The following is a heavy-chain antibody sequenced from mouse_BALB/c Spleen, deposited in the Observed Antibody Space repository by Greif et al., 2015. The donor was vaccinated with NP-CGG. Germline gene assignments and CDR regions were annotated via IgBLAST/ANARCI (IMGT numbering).Heavy chain of an antibody. D-gene: IGHD1-1*01. J-gene: IGHJ1*01. V-gene: IGHV5-15*02. Sequence: EVQVVESGGGLVQPGGSRKLSCAASGFTFGDYGMAWVRQAPGKGPEWVAFISNLAYSIYYADTVTGRFTISRENAKNTLYLEMSSLRSEDTAMYYCARDYGSSYWYFDVWGAGTTVTVSS. CDR1: GFTFGDYG. CDR3: ARDYGSSYWYFDV. CDR2: ISNLAYSI.